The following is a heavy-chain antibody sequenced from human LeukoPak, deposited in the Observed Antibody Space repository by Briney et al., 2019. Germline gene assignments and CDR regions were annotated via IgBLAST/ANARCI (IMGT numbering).Heavy chain of an antibody. CDR1: GGSISSGGYY. V-gene: IGHV4-31*03. Sequence: SETLSPTCTVSGGSISSGGYYWSWIRQHPGKGLEWIGYIYYSGSTYYNPSLKSRVTISVDTSKNQFSLKLSSVTAADTAVYYCATGYSSSWYPVDYWGQGTLVTVSS. D-gene: IGHD6-13*01. CDR3: ATGYSSSWYPVDY. J-gene: IGHJ4*02. CDR2: IYYSGST.